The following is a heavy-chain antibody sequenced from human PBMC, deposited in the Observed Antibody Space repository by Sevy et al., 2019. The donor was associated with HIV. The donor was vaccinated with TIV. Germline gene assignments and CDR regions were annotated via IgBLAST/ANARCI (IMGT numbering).Heavy chain of an antibody. V-gene: IGHV3-30*02. Sequence: GGSLRLSCAASGFTFSSYGMHWVRQAPVKGLEWVAFVRYDGSNKYYADSVKGRFTISRDNFKNTLYLQMNSLRAEDTAVYYCAKDKGVIGGFDYWGQGTLVTVSS. CDR2: VRYDGSNK. CDR1: GFTFSSYG. CDR3: AKDKGVIGGFDY. D-gene: IGHD3-10*01. J-gene: IGHJ4*02.